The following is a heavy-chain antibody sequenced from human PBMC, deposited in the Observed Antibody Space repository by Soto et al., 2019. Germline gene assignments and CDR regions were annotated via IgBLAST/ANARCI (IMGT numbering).Heavy chain of an antibody. V-gene: IGHV3-23*01. CDR2: ISGSGGST. CDR3: ARHLNRAWFDP. CDR1: GFTFSSYA. J-gene: IGHJ5*02. Sequence: SGGSLRLSCAASGFTFSSYAMSWVRQAPGKGLEWVSAISGSGGSTYYADSVKGRFTISKDNSKNTLYLQMNSLRAEDTAVYYCARHLNRAWFDPWGQGTLVTVSS.